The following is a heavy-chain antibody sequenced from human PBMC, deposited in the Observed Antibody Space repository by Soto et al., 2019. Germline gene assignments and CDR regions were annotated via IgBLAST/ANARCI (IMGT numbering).Heavy chain of an antibody. D-gene: IGHD3-10*01. V-gene: IGHV4-31*03. Sequence: QVQLQESGPGLVKPSQTLSLTCTVSGGSISSGGYYWSWIRQHPGKGLEWIGYIYYSGSTYYNQSRKSRVTISVETSKNQFSLKLSSVTAADTAVYYCARDGYYYGSGSYYRSYYYGMDVWGQGTTVTVSS. J-gene: IGHJ6*02. CDR1: GGSISSGGYY. CDR2: IYYSGST. CDR3: ARDGYYYGSGSYYRSYYYGMDV.